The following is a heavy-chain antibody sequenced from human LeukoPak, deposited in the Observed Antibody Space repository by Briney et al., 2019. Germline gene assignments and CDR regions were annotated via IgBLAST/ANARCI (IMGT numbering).Heavy chain of an antibody. CDR1: GGSISGGGYY. CDR3: AREPVVVDAFDI. V-gene: IGHV4-31*03. J-gene: IGHJ3*02. CDR2: IYYSGST. Sequence: KPSETLSLTCTVSGGSISGGGYYWSWIRPHPGKGLEWIGYIYYSGSTYYNPSLKSRVTISVDTSKNQFSLKLSSVTAADTAVYYCAREPVVVDAFDIWGQGTMVTVSS. D-gene: IGHD3-22*01.